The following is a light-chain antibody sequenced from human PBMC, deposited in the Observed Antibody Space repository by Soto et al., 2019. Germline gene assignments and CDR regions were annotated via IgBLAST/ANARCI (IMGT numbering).Light chain of an antibody. CDR1: QSISSY. CDR2: AAS. Sequence: DIQMTQSPSSLSASVGYRVTITCRSSQSISSYLNWYQQKPGKAPKLLIYAASSLQSGVPSRFSGSGSGTDLTLTISSLQHEDFATYYCQQSYSTPGTFGQGTKVDIK. CDR3: QQSYSTPGT. J-gene: IGKJ1*01. V-gene: IGKV1-39*01.